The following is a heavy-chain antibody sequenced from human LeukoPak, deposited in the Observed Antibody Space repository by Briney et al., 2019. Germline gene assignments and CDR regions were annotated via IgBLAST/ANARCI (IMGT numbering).Heavy chain of an antibody. Sequence: GGSLRLSCAASGFTFSSYWMSWVRQAPGKGLEWVANIKQDGSEKYYVDSVKGRFTVSRDNANNSLYLQMDSLRAEDSAVYYCARAVQAAHFDSWGQGTLVTVSS. CDR2: IKQDGSEK. V-gene: IGHV3-7*03. CDR1: GFTFSSYW. D-gene: IGHD6-13*01. CDR3: ARAVQAAHFDS. J-gene: IGHJ4*02.